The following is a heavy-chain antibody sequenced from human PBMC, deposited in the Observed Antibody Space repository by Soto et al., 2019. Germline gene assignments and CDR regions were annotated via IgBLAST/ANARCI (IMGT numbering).Heavy chain of an antibody. J-gene: IGHJ5*01. CDR1: GFNFRNFE. D-gene: IGHD1-1*01. Sequence: PGGSLRLSCEASGFNFRNFEMNWVRKAPGKGLEWISYISSSGITTYYADFAEGRFTISRDNAKESLYLHLNSLRVDDTAVDYFARYGTCADWWGLGTQVTVSS. CDR2: ISSSGITT. CDR3: ARYGTCADW. V-gene: IGHV3-48*03.